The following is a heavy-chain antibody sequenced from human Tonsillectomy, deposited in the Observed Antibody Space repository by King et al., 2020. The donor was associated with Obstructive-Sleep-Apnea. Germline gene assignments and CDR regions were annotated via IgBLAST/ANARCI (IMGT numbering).Heavy chain of an antibody. D-gene: IGHD2-2*01. Sequence: EVQLVESGGGLVQPGGSLRLSCAASGFTFSSYVMSWVRQATGKGLEWVSAISGSGGSTYYADSVKGRFTISRDNSKNTLSLQMNSLRSEDTAVYYCAKSIPAAMIIYVQHWGQGTLVTVSS. V-gene: IGHV3-23*04. CDR1: GFTFSSYV. CDR2: ISGSGGST. J-gene: IGHJ1*01. CDR3: AKSIPAAMIIYVQH.